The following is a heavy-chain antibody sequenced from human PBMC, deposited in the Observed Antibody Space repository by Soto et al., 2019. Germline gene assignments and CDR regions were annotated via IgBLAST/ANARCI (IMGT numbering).Heavy chain of an antibody. CDR3: VRDKGSGYYIRX. J-gene: IGHJ4*02. D-gene: IGHD3-3*01. CDR1: GCSFSSYL. CDR2: INSDGSST. V-gene: IGHV3-74*01. Sequence: LILSCAPSGCSFSSYLMHWFRQAPGKGLVWVSSINSDGSSTSYADSVRGRLTISRDNAKNTLYLQMNSLRAEDAAVYYCVRDKGSGYYIRXWGQGT.